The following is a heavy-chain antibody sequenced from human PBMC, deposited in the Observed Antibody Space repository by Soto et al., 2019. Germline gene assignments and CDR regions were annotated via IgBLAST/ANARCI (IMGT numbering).Heavy chain of an antibody. D-gene: IGHD3-10*01. CDR2: ISAYNGNT. CDR1: GYTFTSYG. CDR3: ARERDLTGYYYGSGSYRKIYYFDD. V-gene: IGHV1-18*01. J-gene: IGHJ4*02. Sequence: GASVKVSCKASGYTFTSYGISWVRQAPGQGLEWMGWISAYNGNTNYAQKLQGRVTMTTDTSTSTAYMELRSLRSDDTAVYYCARERDLTGYYYGSGSYRKIYYFDDWGQGTLVTVSS.